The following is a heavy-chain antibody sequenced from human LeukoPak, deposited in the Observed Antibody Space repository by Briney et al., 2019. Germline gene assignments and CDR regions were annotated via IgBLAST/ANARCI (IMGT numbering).Heavy chain of an antibody. Sequence: GGSLRLSCIASGFTFSSYEMDWVRRAPGKGQEWVSYIGCSGGSRYYADSVKGRFTTSRDNAKNSLYLQMNSLRAEDTAVYYCPREDGDAFDIWGQGTMVTVSS. CDR1: GFTFSSYE. V-gene: IGHV3-48*03. CDR3: PREDGDAFDI. CDR2: IGCSGGSR. J-gene: IGHJ3*02. D-gene: IGHD5-24*01.